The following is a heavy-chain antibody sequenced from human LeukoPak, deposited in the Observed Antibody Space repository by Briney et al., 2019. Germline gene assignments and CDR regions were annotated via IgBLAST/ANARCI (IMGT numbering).Heavy chain of an antibody. J-gene: IGHJ3*02. CDR1: GFAPTRNS. CDR2: IISAGDT. V-gene: IGHV3-66*01. CDR3: ARGYSGPPRFRDAFDI. Sequence: SLRPSCAASGFAPTRNSITCVRQAPGKGLEWVSIIISAGDTYYPEPVKGRFTISRDHSTNTLYLQMNSLRVEDTAVYYCARGYSGPPRFRDAFDIWGQGTVVTVSS. D-gene: IGHD5-12*01.